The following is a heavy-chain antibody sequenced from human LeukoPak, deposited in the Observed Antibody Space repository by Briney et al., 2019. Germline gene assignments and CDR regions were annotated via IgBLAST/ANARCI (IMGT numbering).Heavy chain of an antibody. D-gene: IGHD4-23*01. V-gene: IGHV4-39*07. CDR1: GGSISSSSYY. CDR2: IYYSGST. J-gene: IGHJ1*01. Sequence: SETLSLTCTVSGGSISSSSYYWGWIRQPPGKGLEWIGYIYYSGSTYYNPSLKSRVTMSVDTSKNQFSLKLSSVTAVDTAVYYCYGGNAEYFQHWGQGTLVTVSS. CDR3: YGGNAEYFQH.